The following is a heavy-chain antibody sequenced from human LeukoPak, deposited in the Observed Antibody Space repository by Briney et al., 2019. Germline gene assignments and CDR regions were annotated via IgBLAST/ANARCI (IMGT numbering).Heavy chain of an antibody. CDR2: ISGSGGST. J-gene: IGHJ6*03. D-gene: IGHD6-13*01. Sequence: GGSLRLSCVASGFTFSNYGMNWVRQAPGKGLEWVSAISGSGGSTYYADSVKDRFTISRDNSKNTLYLQMNSLRAEDTAVYYCAKAAGYYYYYYMDVWGKGTTVTISS. CDR3: AKAAGYYYYYYMDV. V-gene: IGHV3-23*01. CDR1: GFTFSNYG.